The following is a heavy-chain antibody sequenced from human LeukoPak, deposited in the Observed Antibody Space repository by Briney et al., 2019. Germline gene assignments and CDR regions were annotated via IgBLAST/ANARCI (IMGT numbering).Heavy chain of an antibody. D-gene: IGHD3-10*01. CDR2: ISPFKGNT. J-gene: IGHJ5*02. CDR1: GYTLTSYG. CDR3: ARGLRGVIITGPEAGFDP. V-gene: IGHV1-18*01. Sequence: GASVKVSRKPSGYTLTSYGISWVGPAPRQGRDWMGWISPFKGNTNYAQTPQGRVTMPTDTSTSTAYMELRSLRSDDTAVYYCARGLRGVIITGPEAGFDPWGQGTLVTVSS.